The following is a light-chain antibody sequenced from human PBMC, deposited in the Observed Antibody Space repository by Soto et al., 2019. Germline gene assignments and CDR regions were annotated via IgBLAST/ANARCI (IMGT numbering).Light chain of an antibody. Sequence: QSTLTQPASVSGSPGQSITISCTGTSSDAVSNNLVSWYQQHPGKAPKLIIYEVTKRPSGISNRFSGSTSGNTASLTISGLQAEDEADYYCCSYAGSSTFAFGGGTKVTVL. CDR3: CSYAGSSTFA. J-gene: IGLJ2*01. CDR2: EVT. CDR1: SSDAVSNNL. V-gene: IGLV2-23*02.